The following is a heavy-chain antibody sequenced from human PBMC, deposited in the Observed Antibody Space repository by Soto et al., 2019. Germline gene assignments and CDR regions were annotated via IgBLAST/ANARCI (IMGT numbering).Heavy chain of an antibody. CDR2: LYYGRSA. V-gene: IGHV4-59*01. CDR3: ALRSMAVVPEY. Sequence: QVQLQESGPGLVKPSETLSLTCAVSGDSISSYYCMWIRQPPGKGLESIGYLYYGRSANYHPSLKSRVTLSVDTSTNQCSLTLSSMTAADTAVYCCALRSMAVVPEYWGQVTLVTVSS. D-gene: IGHD3-22*01. J-gene: IGHJ4*02. CDR1: GDSISSYY.